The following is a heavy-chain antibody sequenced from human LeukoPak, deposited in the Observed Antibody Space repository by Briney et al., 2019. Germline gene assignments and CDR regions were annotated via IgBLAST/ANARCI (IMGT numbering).Heavy chain of an antibody. CDR3: ATSRHYYGSGSPRDLLSI. V-gene: IGHV4-61*01. CDR1: GGSVSSGSYY. J-gene: IGHJ3*02. CDR2: IYYSGST. Sequence: PSETLSLTCTVSGGSVSSGSYYWSWIRQPPGKGLEWIGYIYYSGSTNYNPSLKSRVTISVDTSKNQFSLKLSSVTAADTAVYYCATSRHYYGSGSPRDLLSIWGQGTMVTVSS. D-gene: IGHD3-10*01.